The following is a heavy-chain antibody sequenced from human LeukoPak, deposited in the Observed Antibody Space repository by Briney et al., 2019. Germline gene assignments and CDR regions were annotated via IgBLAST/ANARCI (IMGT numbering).Heavy chain of an antibody. CDR3: TRGVAGTPLTDY. V-gene: IGHV1-2*02. CDR1: RYTFTGYF. D-gene: IGHD6-19*01. CDR2: INPNSGGT. Sequence: ASVRVSSTSPRYTFTGYFVHWVRQAPGQGLEWMGWINPNSGGTNYAQKFQGRVTMTRDTSISIAYMELSRLGSDDTAVYYSTRGVAGTPLTDYRGQGTLVTVSS. J-gene: IGHJ4*02.